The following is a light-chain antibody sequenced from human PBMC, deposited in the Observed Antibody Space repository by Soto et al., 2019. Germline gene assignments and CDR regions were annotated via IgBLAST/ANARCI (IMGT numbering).Light chain of an antibody. J-gene: IGKJ1*01. CDR1: QSISSW. CDR3: RQSYSTPRT. Sequence: DISMTQGHSTVAASVGVRVTIACRARQSISSWLAWYQQKPGKAPKLLIYAASSLQSGVPSRFSGSGSGTDFTLTISSLQPEEFATYYCRQSYSTPRTFGQGTNV. CDR2: AAS. V-gene: IGKV1-39*01.